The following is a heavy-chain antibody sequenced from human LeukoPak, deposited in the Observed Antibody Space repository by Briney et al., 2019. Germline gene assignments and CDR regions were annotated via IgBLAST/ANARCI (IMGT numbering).Heavy chain of an antibody. V-gene: IGHV1-2*02. CDR3: ARDAVAAAVGYYYYMDV. J-gene: IGHJ6*03. Sequence: EASVKVSCKASGYTFTGYYMHWVRQAPGQGLEWMGWINPNSGGTNYAQKFQGRVTMTRDTSISTAYMELSRLRSDDTAVYYCARDAVAAAVGYYYYMDVWGKGTTVTVSS. D-gene: IGHD6-13*01. CDR1: GYTFTGYY. CDR2: INPNSGGT.